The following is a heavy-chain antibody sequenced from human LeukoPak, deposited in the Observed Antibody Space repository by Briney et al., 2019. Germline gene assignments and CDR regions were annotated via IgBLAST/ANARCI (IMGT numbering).Heavy chain of an antibody. CDR2: IYHSGST. D-gene: IGHD2-15*01. V-gene: IGHV4-4*02. Sequence: SGTLCLTCAVSGGSISTSNWWSWVRQPPGKGLEWIGEIYHSGSTNYNPSLKSRVTISVDKSKNQFSLKLSSVTAADTAVYYCARFGIGCSGGSCYPARFFDYWGQGTLVTGSS. CDR3: ARFGIGCSGGSCYPARFFDY. J-gene: IGHJ4*02. CDR1: GGSISTSNW.